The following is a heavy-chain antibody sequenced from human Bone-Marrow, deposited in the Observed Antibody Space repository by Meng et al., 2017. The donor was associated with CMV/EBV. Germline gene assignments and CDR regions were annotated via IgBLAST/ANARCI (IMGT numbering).Heavy chain of an antibody. D-gene: IGHD2-2*01. CDR3: ARHTSDYYYYGIDL. CDR2: LYSGGNT. CDR1: AFTVSSKY. Sequence: GGSLSLSCSASAFTVSSKYMSWVRQAPGKGLEWLSILYSGGNTYYADSVKGRFTISRDNSKNTLYLQMNILRPEDTAVYYCARHTSDYYYYGIDLWGQGTTVTVSS. J-gene: IGHJ6*02. V-gene: IGHV3-66*02.